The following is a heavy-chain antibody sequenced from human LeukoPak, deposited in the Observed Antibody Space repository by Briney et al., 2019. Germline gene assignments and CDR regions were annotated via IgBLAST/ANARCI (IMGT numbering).Heavy chain of an antibody. CDR2: INTDGNNR. V-gene: IGHV3-74*01. J-gene: IGHJ4*02. Sequence: GESLKISCATSGFTFSTSWMHWVRQAPGKGLVWVSRINTDGNNRDYADSVKGRFTIPRDNAKNTLYLQMNSLRAEDTAVYYCVRDMGYYDKVWGQGTLVTVSS. CDR3: VRDMGYYDKV. D-gene: IGHD3-22*01. CDR1: GFTFSTSW.